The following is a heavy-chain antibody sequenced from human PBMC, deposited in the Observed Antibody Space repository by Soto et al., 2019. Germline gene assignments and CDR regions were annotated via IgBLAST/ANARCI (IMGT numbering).Heavy chain of an antibody. D-gene: IGHD3-9*01. J-gene: IGHJ4*02. CDR1: GYSFSNYG. CDR3: ARDSMTGYLQFDY. CDR2: INANHGRT. Sequence: QVHLVQSGPEVKKPGASVKVSCGASGYSFSNYGISWVRQAPGRGLEWMGWINANHGRTNYAQNFRGRVTMTTDTSASTAYLDVRSLRSDDTAVYFCARDSMTGYLQFDYWGQGTLVTVSS. V-gene: IGHV1-18*01.